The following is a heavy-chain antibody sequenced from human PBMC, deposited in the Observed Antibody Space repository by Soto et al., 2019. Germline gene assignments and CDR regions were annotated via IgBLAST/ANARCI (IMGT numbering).Heavy chain of an antibody. J-gene: IGHJ6*02. CDR2: IIPIFGTA. D-gene: IGHD2-8*01. Sequence: SVKVSCKASGGTFSSYAISWVRQAPGQGLEWMGGIIPIFGTANYAQKFQGRVTITADESTSTAYMELSSLRSEDTAVYYCARAYCTNGVCRGLYYYYGMDVWGQGTTVTVSS. CDR1: GGTFSSYA. V-gene: IGHV1-69*13. CDR3: ARAYCTNGVCRGLYYYYGMDV.